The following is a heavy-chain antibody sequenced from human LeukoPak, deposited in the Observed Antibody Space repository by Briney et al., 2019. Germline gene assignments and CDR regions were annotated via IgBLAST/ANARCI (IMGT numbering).Heavy chain of an antibody. CDR3: AREDPGVPAANFDY. CDR2: ISSSGSYI. D-gene: IGHD2-2*01. V-gene: IGHV3-21*01. CDR1: GFTFGDYA. Sequence: PGGSLRLSCTASGFTFGDYAMSWFRQAPGKGLEWVSSISSSGSYIYYADSVKGRFTIPRDNAKNSLYLQMNSLRAEDTAVYYCAREDPGVPAANFDYWGQGTLVTVSS. J-gene: IGHJ4*02.